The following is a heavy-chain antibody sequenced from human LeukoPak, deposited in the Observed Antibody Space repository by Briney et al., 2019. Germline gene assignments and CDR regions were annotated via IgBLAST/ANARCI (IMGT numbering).Heavy chain of an antibody. Sequence: SETLSLTCAVYGGSFSGYYWSWIRQPPGKGLEWIGEINHSGSTNYNPSLKSRVTISVDTSKNQFSLKLSSVTAADTAVYYCVRGRRAVAGTCWFDPWGQGTLVTVSS. D-gene: IGHD6-19*01. V-gene: IGHV4-34*01. J-gene: IGHJ5*02. CDR1: GGSFSGYY. CDR3: VRGRRAVAGTCWFDP. CDR2: INHSGST.